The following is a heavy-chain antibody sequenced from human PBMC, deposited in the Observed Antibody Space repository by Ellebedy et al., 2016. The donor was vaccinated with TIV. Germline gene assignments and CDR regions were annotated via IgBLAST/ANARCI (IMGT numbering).Heavy chain of an antibody. CDR2: IIPIFGTA. V-gene: IGHV1-69*13. CDR1: GGTFSSYA. J-gene: IGHJ4*02. D-gene: IGHD5-12*01. CDR3: ARSVDIVASHFDY. Sequence: ASVKVSCKASGGTFSSYAISWVRQAPGQGLEWMGGIIPIFGTANYAQKFQGRVTITADESTSTAYMELSSLRSEDTAVYYCARSVDIVASHFDYWGQGTLVTVSS.